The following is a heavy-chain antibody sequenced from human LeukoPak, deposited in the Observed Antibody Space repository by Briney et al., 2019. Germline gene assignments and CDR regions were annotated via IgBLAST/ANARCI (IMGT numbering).Heavy chain of an antibody. V-gene: IGHV3-23*01. CDR1: GFTFSSYA. D-gene: IGHD1-26*01. CDR3: AKYGPQDSGSSHFDY. CDR2: IRDSGSST. Sequence: GGALRLSCAASGFTFSSYAMSWVRQAPGKGLEWVSGIRDSGSSTHYADSVKGRFTTSRDNSKNTLFLQMNSLRAEDTAIYYCAKYGPQDSGSSHFDYWGQGALVTVSS. J-gene: IGHJ4*02.